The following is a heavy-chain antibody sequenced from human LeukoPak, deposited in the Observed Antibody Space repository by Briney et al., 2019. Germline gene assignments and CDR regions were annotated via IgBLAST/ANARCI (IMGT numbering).Heavy chain of an antibody. V-gene: IGHV7-4-1*02. CDR3: AREDVAITNFNAFDI. CDR2: INTNTGNP. CDR1: GYTFTSYA. Sequence: ASVKVSCKASGYTFTSYAMNWVRQAPGQGLEWMGWINTNTGNPTYAQGFTGRFVFSLDTSVSTAHPQISSLKAEDTAVYYCAREDVAITNFNAFDIWGQGTMVTVSS. D-gene: IGHD3-22*01. J-gene: IGHJ3*02.